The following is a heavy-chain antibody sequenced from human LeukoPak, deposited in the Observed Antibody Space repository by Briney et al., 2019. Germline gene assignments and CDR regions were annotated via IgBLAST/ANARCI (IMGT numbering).Heavy chain of an antibody. J-gene: IGHJ6*03. V-gene: IGHV4-59*01. Sequence: PSETLSLTCTVSDDSITMYYWTWIRKPQGQGQEWIGYVDHTGSTNFNPSLNGRVSISRDTSKNLFSLRLRSVTAADAVVYFCARGCVSSSTWYSTYYYYFYMDVWGKGTTVTVSS. CDR2: VDHTGST. CDR3: ARGCVSSSTWYSTYYYYFYMDV. D-gene: IGHD4-11*01. CDR1: DDSITMYY.